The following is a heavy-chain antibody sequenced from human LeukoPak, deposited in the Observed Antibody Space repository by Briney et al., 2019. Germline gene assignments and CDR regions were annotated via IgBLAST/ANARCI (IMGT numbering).Heavy chain of an antibody. V-gene: IGHV3-23*01. CDR3: ARGSGYDFLRAFDI. CDR1: GFTFSSSA. D-gene: IGHD5-12*01. Sequence: GGSLRLSCAASGFTFSSSAMSWVRQAPGKGLEWVAAISDTGRLSYCADSVNGRFTISRDNSKNTLSLQMNSLRAEDTAVYYCARGSGYDFLRAFDIWGQGTMVTVSS. J-gene: IGHJ3*02. CDR2: ISDTGRLS.